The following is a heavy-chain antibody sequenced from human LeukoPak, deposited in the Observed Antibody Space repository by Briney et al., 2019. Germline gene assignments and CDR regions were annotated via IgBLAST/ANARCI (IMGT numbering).Heavy chain of an antibody. Sequence: GGSLRLSCAASGFTFSSHWMSWVRRAPGKGLEWVANIKRDGDEKYYVDSVKGRFTISRDNAKNSLYLQLNSLRAEDTAVYYCARGPTGIASTGTPYYYGMDVWGQGTTVTVSS. J-gene: IGHJ6*02. V-gene: IGHV3-7*01. CDR1: GFTFSSHW. CDR3: ARGPTGIASTGTPYYYGMDV. CDR2: IKRDGDEK. D-gene: IGHD6-13*01.